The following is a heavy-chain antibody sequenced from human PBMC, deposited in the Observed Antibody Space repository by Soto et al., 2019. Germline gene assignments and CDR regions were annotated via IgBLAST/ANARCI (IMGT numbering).Heavy chain of an antibody. CDR2: ISGSGGST. Sequence: EVQLLESGGGLVQPGGSLRLSCAASGFTFSSYAMSWVRQAPGKGLERVSGISGSGGSTYYADSVKGRFTISRDNSTNSLYLQMNSLRAEDTAVYYCAKEDSYSSSWFPFDYWGQGTLVTVSS. V-gene: IGHV3-23*01. CDR3: AKEDSYSSSWFPFDY. CDR1: GFTFSSYA. J-gene: IGHJ4*02. D-gene: IGHD6-13*01.